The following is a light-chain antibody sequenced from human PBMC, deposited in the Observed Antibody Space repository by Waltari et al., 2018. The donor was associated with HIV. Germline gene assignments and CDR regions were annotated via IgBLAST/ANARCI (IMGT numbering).Light chain of an antibody. CDR2: LAS. J-gene: IGKJ2*01. Sequence: DVLATQFPLSLTVSPGATATISCRATDSLRHSNGRNYLDLYVQRPGQTPRLVIYLASNLASGVPDRFVGGGSGTDFTLRITRVETGDVGTYFCLQNIRAPFAFGQGT. CDR1: DSLRHSNGRNY. V-gene: IGKV2-28*01. CDR3: LQNIRAPFA.